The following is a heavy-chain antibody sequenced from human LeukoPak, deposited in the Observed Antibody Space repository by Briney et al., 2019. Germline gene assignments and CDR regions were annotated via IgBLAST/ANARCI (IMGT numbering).Heavy chain of an antibody. CDR2: INHSGST. V-gene: IGHV4-34*01. D-gene: IGHD5-18*01. CDR3: ARSPLPRGYSYGPRYYFDY. Sequence: SETLSLTCAVYGGSFSGYYWSWIRQPPGKGLEWIGEINHSGSTYYNPSLKSRVTISVDRSKNQFSLKLSSVTAADTAVYYCARSPLPRGYSYGPRYYFDYWGQGTLVTVSS. CDR1: GGSFSGYY. J-gene: IGHJ4*02.